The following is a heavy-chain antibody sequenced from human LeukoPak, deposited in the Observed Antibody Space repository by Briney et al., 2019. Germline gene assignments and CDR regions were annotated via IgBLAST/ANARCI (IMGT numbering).Heavy chain of an antibody. J-gene: IGHJ4*02. CDR2: IYYTGST. CDR1: GGSISSSNNY. V-gene: IGHV4-39*07. CDR3: ATLCQGWQQLDGPPPDY. Sequence: PSEALSLTCTVSGGSISSSNNYWGWIRQPPGRGLEWIGSIYYTGSTYYNPSLKSRITLSVDTSKNQFSLKVSSVTAADTAMYYCATLCQGWQQLDGPPPDYWGQGTLVTVSS. D-gene: IGHD5-24*01.